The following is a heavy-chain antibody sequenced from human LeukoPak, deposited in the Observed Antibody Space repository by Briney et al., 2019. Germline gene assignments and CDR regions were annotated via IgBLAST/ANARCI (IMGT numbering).Heavy chain of an antibody. V-gene: IGHV4-59*01. CDR2: IYYSGST. CDR1: GGSISSYY. J-gene: IGHJ4*02. Sequence: SETLSLTCTVSGGSISSYYWSWIRQPPGKGLEWIGYIYYSGSTNYNPSLKSRVTISVDTSKNQFSLKLSSVTAADTAVYYCARWTSGSYSFDYWGQGTLVTVSP. D-gene: IGHD1-26*01. CDR3: ARWTSGSYSFDY.